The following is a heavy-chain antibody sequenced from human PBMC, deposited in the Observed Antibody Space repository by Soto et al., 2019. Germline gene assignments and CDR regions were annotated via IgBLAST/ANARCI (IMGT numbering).Heavy chain of an antibody. Sequence: QVQLVESGGGVVQPGRSLRLSCVTSGFTFSNYGMQWVRQAPGKGLEWVAVISYGGGAQYYADSVKGRFTISRDNAKNPLSLGMNRLRAEDTGVYYCVKERTPRVSRPLDIWGQGIMVTVSS. D-gene: IGHD6-13*01. CDR3: VKERTPRVSRPLDI. CDR2: ISYGGGAQ. V-gene: IGHV3-30*18. J-gene: IGHJ3*02. CDR1: GFTFSNYG.